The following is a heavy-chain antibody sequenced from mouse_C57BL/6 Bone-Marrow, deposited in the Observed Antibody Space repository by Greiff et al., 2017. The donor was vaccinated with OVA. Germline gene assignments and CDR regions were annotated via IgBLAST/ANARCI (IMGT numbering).Heavy chain of an antibody. CDR3: AKRSGGSWLAY. D-gene: IGHD1-3*01. Sequence: QVQLQQPGAELVKPGASVKMSCKASGYTFTSYWITWVKQRPGQGLEWIGDIYPGSGSTNYNEKFKSKATLTVDTSSSTANMQRSSLTSEDSAVYCCAKRSGGSWLAYWGQGTLVTVSA. CDR2: IYPGSGST. J-gene: IGHJ3*01. V-gene: IGHV1-55*01. CDR1: GYTFTSYW.